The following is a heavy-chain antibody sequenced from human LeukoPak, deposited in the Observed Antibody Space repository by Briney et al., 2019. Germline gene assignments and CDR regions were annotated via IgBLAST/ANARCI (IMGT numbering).Heavy chain of an antibody. V-gene: IGHV3-7*01. CDR3: ARERDGYIRLLDY. D-gene: IGHD5-24*01. CDR2: IKQDGSEK. Sequence: GGSLRLSCAASGFTFSSYWMSWVRQAPGKGLEWVANIKQDGSEKHYVDSVKGRFTISRDNAKNSLYLQMNSLRAEDTAVYYCARERDGYIRLLDYWGQGTLVTVSS. J-gene: IGHJ4*02. CDR1: GFTFSSYW.